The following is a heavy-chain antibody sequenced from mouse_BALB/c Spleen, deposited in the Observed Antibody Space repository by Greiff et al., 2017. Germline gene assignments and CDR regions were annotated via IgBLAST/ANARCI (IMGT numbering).Heavy chain of an antibody. CDR3: ARDRATSLLGY. CDR2: IWAGGST. V-gene: IGHV2-9*02. D-gene: IGHD1-2*01. J-gene: IGHJ2*01. CDR1: GFSLTSYG. Sequence: VKLMESGPGLVAPSQSLSITCTVSGFSLTSYGVHWVRQPPGKGLEWLGVIWAGGSTNYNSALMSRLSISKDNSKSQVFLKMNSLQTDDTAMYYCARDRATSLLGYWGQGTTLTVSS.